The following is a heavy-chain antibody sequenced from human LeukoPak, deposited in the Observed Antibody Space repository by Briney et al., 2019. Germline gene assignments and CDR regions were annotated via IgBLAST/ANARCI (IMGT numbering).Heavy chain of an antibody. CDR3: ARGGYYDFRSGYYTPYYYYYMDV. V-gene: IGHV1-69*02. Sequence: SVKVSFKASGGTFSSYTISWVRPAPGQGLEWMGRIIPILGIANYAQKFQGRVTITADKSTSTAYMELSSLRSEDTAVYYCARGGYYDFRSGYYTPYYYYYMDVWGKGTTVTVSS. CDR1: GGTFSSYT. D-gene: IGHD3-3*01. J-gene: IGHJ6*03. CDR2: IIPILGIA.